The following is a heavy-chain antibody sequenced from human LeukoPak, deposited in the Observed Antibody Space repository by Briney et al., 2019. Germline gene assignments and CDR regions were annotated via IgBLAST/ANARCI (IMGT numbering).Heavy chain of an antibody. CDR1: GFTFSSYE. D-gene: IGHD3-10*01. CDR3: ARPPGRLLWFGEGGMDV. J-gene: IGHJ6*04. Sequence: GGSLRLSCAASGFTFSSYEMNWVRQAPGKGLEWVSYISSSGSTIYYADSVKGRFTISRDNAKNSLYLQMNSLRAEDTAVYYCARPPGRLLWFGEGGMDVWGKGTTVTVSS. CDR2: ISSSGSTI. V-gene: IGHV3-48*03.